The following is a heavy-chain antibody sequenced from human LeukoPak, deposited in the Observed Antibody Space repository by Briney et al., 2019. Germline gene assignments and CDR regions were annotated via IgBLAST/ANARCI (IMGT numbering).Heavy chain of an antibody. CDR3: ARDRLDYGDSYTLDS. J-gene: IGHJ4*02. CDR2: IIPVLDMA. Sequence: ASVKVSCKASGGTLNSYAISWVRQAPGQGLEWMGRIIPVLDMANHAEEFQARVTITADKSTSTAYMELSSLRSEDTAIYYCARDRLDYGDSYTLDSWGQGTLVTASS. D-gene: IGHD4-17*01. V-gene: IGHV1-69*04. CDR1: GGTLNSYA.